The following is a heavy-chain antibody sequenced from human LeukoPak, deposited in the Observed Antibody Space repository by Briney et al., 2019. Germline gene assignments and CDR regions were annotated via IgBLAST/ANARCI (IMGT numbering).Heavy chain of an antibody. CDR2: IYSDNT. CDR1: GFTVSSNS. D-gene: IGHD3-10*01. Sequence: GGSLRLSCTVSGFTVSSNSMSWVRQAPGKGLEWVSFIYSDNTHYSDSVKGRFTISRDNSKNTLYLQMNSLRAEDTAVYYCARDFRITMVRGRETGGYWGQGTLVTVSS. CDR3: ARDFRITMVRGRETGGY. J-gene: IGHJ4*02. V-gene: IGHV3-53*01.